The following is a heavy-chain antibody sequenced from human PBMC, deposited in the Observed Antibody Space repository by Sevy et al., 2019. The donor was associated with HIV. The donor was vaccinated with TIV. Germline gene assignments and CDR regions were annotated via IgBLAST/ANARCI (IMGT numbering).Heavy chain of an antibody. J-gene: IGHJ4*02. CDR1: GGSISGYY. V-gene: IGHV4-4*07. Sequence: SETLSLTCTVSGGSISGYYWSWIRQPAGKGLEWIGRIYTSGSTNYNPSLKSRVTMSVDTSKNQFSLNLRSGTAADTAVYYCARTAQFGVVDYWGQGTLVTVSS. CDR3: ARTAQFGVVDY. D-gene: IGHD3-3*01. CDR2: IYTSGST.